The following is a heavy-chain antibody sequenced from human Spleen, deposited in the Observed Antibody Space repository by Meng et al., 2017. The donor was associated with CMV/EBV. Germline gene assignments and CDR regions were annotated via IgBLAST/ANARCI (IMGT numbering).Heavy chain of an antibody. J-gene: IGHJ3*02. CDR1: GFSFSLYD. Sequence: SLKISCAASGFSFSLYDMHWVRQVTGKGLEWVSGIDTGNDTHYLDSVKGRFTITREDDENPLYLQLNSLRAGDTAVYYCARCLFTGVFDIWGQGTLVTVSS. V-gene: IGHV3-13*01. CDR3: ARCLFTGVFDI. D-gene: IGHD1-14*01. CDR2: IDTGNDT.